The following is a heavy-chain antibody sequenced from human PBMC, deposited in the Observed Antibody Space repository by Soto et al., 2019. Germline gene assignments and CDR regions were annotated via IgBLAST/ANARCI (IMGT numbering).Heavy chain of an antibody. J-gene: IGHJ6*03. Sequence: EVQLVESGGGLVQPGGSLKLSCAASGFIFSDSTIHWVRQAFGKGLEWVCRIRSRPNSYATAYGASVSGRFTISRDDSESTAYLQVNSLKAEDSAVYYCTRRSDSNYYFYYMDVWGKGTTVTVSS. CDR3: TRRSDSNYYFYYMDV. CDR1: GFIFSDST. CDR2: IRSRPNSYAT. V-gene: IGHV3-73*01. D-gene: IGHD2-21*02.